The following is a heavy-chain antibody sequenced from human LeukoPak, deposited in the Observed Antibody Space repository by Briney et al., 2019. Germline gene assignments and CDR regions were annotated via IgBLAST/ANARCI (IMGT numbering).Heavy chain of an antibody. D-gene: IGHD6-19*01. V-gene: IGHV3-23*01. CDR3: AKGPLIEVAGTTWDY. CDR1: GLTFSSYA. J-gene: IGHJ4*02. CDR2: ISGSGGNT. Sequence: GGSLRLSCAATGLTFSSYAMSWVRLAPGKGLEWVSAISGSGGNTYYADSMKGRFSISRDNTRNTLYLQMNSLRAEDTAVYYCAKGPLIEVAGTTWDYWGQGTLVTVSS.